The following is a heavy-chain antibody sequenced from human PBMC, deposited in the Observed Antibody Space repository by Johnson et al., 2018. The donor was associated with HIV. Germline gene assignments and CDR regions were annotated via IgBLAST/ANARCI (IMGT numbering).Heavy chain of an antibody. V-gene: IGHV3-7*03. Sequence: MQLVESGGGVVQPGGSLRLSCAASGFTFSSYDMNWVRQAPGKGLEGVANIKQDGSEKYYVDSVKGRFTISRDNAKNSLYLKMNSLRAEDTALYYCARREGTTGTFSAFDIWGQGTMVTVSS. CDR2: IKQDGSEK. CDR3: ARREGTTGTFSAFDI. D-gene: IGHD1-1*01. CDR1: GFTFSSYD. J-gene: IGHJ3*02.